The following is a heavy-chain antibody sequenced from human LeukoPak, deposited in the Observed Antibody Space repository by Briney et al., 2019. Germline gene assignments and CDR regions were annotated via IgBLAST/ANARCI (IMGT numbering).Heavy chain of an antibody. D-gene: IGHD3-10*01. CDR2: IIPILGIA. CDR1: GYTFTSYG. Sequence: ASVKVSCKASGYTFTSYGISWVRQAPGQGLEWMGRIIPILGIANYAQKFQGRVTITADKSTSTAYMELSSLRSEDTAVYYCGKATHYYGSGSAGAFDPWGQGTLVTVSS. CDR3: GKATHYYGSGSAGAFDP. J-gene: IGHJ5*02. V-gene: IGHV1-69*04.